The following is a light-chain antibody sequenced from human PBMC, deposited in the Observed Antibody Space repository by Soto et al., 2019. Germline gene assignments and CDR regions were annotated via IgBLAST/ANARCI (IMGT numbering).Light chain of an antibody. V-gene: IGKV3-15*01. CDR3: QHYNSYSEA. J-gene: IGKJ1*01. CDR2: GAS. Sequence: EIVLAHCPATLSVSPGERVTLACGATQTIGNKLAWYLQRPGQAPRLLMYGASTRATDIPARFSGSGSGTEFTLTISSLQPDDFATYYCQHYNSYSEAFGQGTKVDIK. CDR1: QTIGNK.